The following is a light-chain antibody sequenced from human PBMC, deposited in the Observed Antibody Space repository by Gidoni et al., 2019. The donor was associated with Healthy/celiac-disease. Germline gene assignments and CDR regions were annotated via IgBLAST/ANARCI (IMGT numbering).Light chain of an antibody. CDR2: WAS. Sequence: DIVMTQSPDSLAVSLGERATINCKSSQSVLYSSNNKNYLAWYQQKPGQPTKLLIYWASTRESVVPDRFSGSGSGTDFTLTISSLHAEDVAVYYCQQYYSTPWTFGQGTKVEIK. CDR3: QQYYSTPWT. CDR1: QSVLYSSNNKNY. V-gene: IGKV4-1*01. J-gene: IGKJ1*01.